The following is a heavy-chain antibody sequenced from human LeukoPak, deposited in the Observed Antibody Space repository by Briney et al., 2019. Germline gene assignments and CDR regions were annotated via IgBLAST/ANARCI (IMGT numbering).Heavy chain of an antibody. Sequence: SVKVSCKASGYTFTGYYMHWVRQAPGQGLEWMGRIIPIFGTANYAQKFQGRVTITTDESTSTAYMELSSLRSEDTAVYYCARNPSYSSGWYYFDYWGQGTLVTVSS. V-gene: IGHV1-69*05. CDR3: ARNPSYSSGWYYFDY. D-gene: IGHD6-19*01. J-gene: IGHJ4*02. CDR1: GYTFTGYY. CDR2: IIPIFGTA.